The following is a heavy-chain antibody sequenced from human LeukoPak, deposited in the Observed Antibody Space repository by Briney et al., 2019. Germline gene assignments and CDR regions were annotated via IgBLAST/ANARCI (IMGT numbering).Heavy chain of an antibody. CDR2: ISYDGSNK. CDR3: ARVLTMIVVVGPEYYFDY. CDR1: GFTFSSYA. J-gene: IGHJ4*02. Sequence: GGSLRLSCAASGFTFSSYAMHWVRQAPGKGLEWVAVISYDGSNKYYADSVKGRFTISRDNSKNTLYLQMNSLRAEDTAVYYCARVLTMIVVVGPEYYFDYWGQGTLVTVSS. V-gene: IGHV3-30-3*01. D-gene: IGHD3-22*01.